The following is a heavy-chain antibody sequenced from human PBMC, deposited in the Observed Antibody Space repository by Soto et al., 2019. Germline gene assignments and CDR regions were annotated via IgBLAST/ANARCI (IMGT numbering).Heavy chain of an antibody. V-gene: IGHV3-48*03. Sequence: GGSLRLSCAASGFTCSSYDMNWVRQGPGKGLEWVSYISSSGSTIYYADSVKGRFTISRDNAKNSLYLQMNSLRAEDTAVYYCARDRTYYYILTGYYSRSLFDYWGQGTLVPVSS. CDR1: GFTCSSYD. J-gene: IGHJ4*02. D-gene: IGHD3-9*01. CDR2: ISSSGSTI. CDR3: ARDRTYYYILTGYYSRSLFDY.